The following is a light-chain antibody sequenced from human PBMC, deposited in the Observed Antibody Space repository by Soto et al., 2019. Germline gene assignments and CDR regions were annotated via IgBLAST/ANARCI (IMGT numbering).Light chain of an antibody. V-gene: IGKV3-20*01. Sequence: EIVLTQSPGTLSLSPGERATLSCRASQTVSSSYLAWYQQKPGQAPRLLIYGAAIRATGIPDRFSGSGSGTDFTLTISRLEPEDFAVYYCQQYGSSPTTFGGGTKVAI. CDR3: QQYGSSPTT. J-gene: IGKJ4*01. CDR2: GAA. CDR1: QTVSSSY.